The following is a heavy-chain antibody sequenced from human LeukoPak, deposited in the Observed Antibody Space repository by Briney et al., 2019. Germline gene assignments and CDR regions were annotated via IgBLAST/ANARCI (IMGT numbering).Heavy chain of an antibody. J-gene: IGHJ4*02. CDR1: GYSISSGYY. CDR3: ARLSASAKFDY. V-gene: IGHV4-38-2*02. Sequence: SETLSLTCTVSGYSISSGYYWGWIRQPPGKGLEWIGSIYHSGSTYYNPSLKSRVTISVDTSKNQFSLNLNSVTAADTAVYYCARLSASAKFDYWGQGTLVSVSS. CDR2: IYHSGST. D-gene: IGHD4/OR15-4a*01.